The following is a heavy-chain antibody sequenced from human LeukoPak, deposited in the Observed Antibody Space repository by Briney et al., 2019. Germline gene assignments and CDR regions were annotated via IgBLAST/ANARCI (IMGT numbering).Heavy chain of an antibody. CDR3: PRGELYDY. CDR2: IISSSSYI. Sequence: GGSLRLSCAASGFTFSSYSMNRVRQALGEGLEWVSSIISSSSYIYYADSVKGRFTISRDNAKNSLYLQMNSLRAEDTAVYYCPRGELYDYWGQGTLVTVSS. D-gene: IGHD3-16*01. CDR1: GFTFSSYS. V-gene: IGHV3-21*01. J-gene: IGHJ4*02.